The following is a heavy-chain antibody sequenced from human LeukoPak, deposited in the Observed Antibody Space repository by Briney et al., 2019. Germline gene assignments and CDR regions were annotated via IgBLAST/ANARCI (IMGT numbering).Heavy chain of an antibody. CDR2: IYYSGST. Sequence: PSETLSLTCTVSGGSISSYYWSWIRQPPGKGLEWIGYIYYSGSTNYNPSLKSRVTISVDTSKNQFSLKLSSVTAADTAVYYCARVGWQQLVQYWGQGTLVTVSS. CDR1: GGSISSYY. J-gene: IGHJ4*02. CDR3: ARVGWQQLVQY. V-gene: IGHV4-59*12. D-gene: IGHD6-13*01.